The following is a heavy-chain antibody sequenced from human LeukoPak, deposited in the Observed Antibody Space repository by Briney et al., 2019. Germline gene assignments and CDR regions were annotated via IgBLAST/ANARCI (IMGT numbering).Heavy chain of an antibody. D-gene: IGHD3-16*02. J-gene: IGHJ5*01. Sequence: SETLSLTCSVSGASISAYYWSWIRQSPGKELTWIGFVHSSGTTKYNPSLNGRVTISVDTSKNQLSLRLNSVTPADTAVYFCARDYPWFDSWGQGTLVTVSS. CDR2: VHSSGTT. V-gene: IGHV4-59*01. CDR1: GASISAYY. CDR3: ARDYPWFDS.